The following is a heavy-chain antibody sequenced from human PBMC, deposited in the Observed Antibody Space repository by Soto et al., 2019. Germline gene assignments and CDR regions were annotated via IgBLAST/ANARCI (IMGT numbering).Heavy chain of an antibody. Sequence: QVQLVQSGAEVKKPGASVKVSCKASGYTFTGYYMHWVRQAPGQGLEWMGWINPNSGGTNYAQKFQGRVTMTRDTSINTAYMELSRLRSDDTAVYYCARDRRPYSYYYGMDVWGQGTTVTVSS. CDR3: ARDRRPYSYYYGMDV. J-gene: IGHJ6*02. CDR2: INPNSGGT. CDR1: GYTFTGYY. V-gene: IGHV1-2*02. D-gene: IGHD3-16*01.